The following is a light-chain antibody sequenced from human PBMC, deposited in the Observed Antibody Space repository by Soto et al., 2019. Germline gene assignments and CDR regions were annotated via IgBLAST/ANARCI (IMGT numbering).Light chain of an antibody. Sequence: QSVLTQPASVSGSPGQSITISCTGTSSDVGSYNYVSWYQQHPGKAPKLMIYDVSYRPSGVSNRFSGSKSGNTASLTISGLQAEDEADYSCCSYISSNTPVVFGGGTKLTVL. CDR3: CSYISSNTPVV. CDR1: SSDVGSYNY. J-gene: IGLJ2*01. V-gene: IGLV2-14*03. CDR2: DVS.